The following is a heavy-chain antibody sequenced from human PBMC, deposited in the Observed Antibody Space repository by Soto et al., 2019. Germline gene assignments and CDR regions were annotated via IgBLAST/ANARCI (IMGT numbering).Heavy chain of an antibody. D-gene: IGHD6-19*01. CDR1: GFTFSSYA. Sequence: VGSLRLSCAASGFTFSSYAMSWVRQAPGKGLEWVSAISGSGGSTYYADSVKGRFTISRDNSKNTLYLQMNSLRAEDTAAYYCAKDTWLPGWLPDGWGQGTLVTVSS. J-gene: IGHJ4*02. CDR2: ISGSGGST. V-gene: IGHV3-23*01. CDR3: AKDTWLPGWLPDG.